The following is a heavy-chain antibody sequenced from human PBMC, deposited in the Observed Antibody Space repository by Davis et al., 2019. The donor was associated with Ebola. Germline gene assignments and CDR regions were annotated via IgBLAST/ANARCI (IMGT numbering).Heavy chain of an antibody. CDR1: GGSVSSYY. V-gene: IGHV4-39*02. D-gene: IGHD3-10*01. J-gene: IGHJ4*02. CDR2: IYYSGST. Sequence: SETLSLTCAVSGGSVSSYYWGWIRQPPGKGLEWIGSIYYSGSTYYNPSLKSRVTISVDTSKNQFSLKLSSVTAADTAVYYCARELLWFGEIFGYYFDYWGQGTLVTVSS. CDR3: ARELLWFGEIFGYYFDY.